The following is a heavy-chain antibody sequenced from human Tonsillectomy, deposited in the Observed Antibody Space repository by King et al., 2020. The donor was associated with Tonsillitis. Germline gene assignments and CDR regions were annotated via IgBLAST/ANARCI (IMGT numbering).Heavy chain of an antibody. D-gene: IGHD6-13*01. Sequence: VQLVESGGGLVQPGGSLRLSCAASGFTFNSYWMSWVRQAPGKGLEWVANIKQDGREKYYVDSVKGRFTISRDNAKNSLYLQMNSLRAEDAAVYYCARERGSKAFDIWGQGTMVTVSS. CDR1: GFTFNSYW. J-gene: IGHJ3*02. V-gene: IGHV3-7*04. CDR3: ARERGSKAFDI. CDR2: IKQDGREK.